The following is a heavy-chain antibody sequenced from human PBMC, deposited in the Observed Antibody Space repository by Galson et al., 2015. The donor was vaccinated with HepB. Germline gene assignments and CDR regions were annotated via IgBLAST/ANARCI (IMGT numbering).Heavy chain of an antibody. Sequence: SLRLSCAASGFTFDDYAMHWVRQAPGKGLEWFSGISWNSGSIGYADSVKGRFTISRDNAKNSLYLQMNSLRAEDTALYYCTKGWAPYYYDTSGANWGQGTLVTVSS. D-gene: IGHD3-22*01. CDR3: TKGWAPYYYDTSGAN. CDR2: ISWNSGSI. J-gene: IGHJ4*02. CDR1: GFTFDDYA. V-gene: IGHV3-9*01.